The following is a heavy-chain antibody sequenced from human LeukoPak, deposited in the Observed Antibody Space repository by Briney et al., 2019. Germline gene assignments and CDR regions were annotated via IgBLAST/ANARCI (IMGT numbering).Heavy chain of an antibody. Sequence: AGGSLRLSCAASGFTFSSYWMSWVRQAPGKGLEWVANIKQDGSEKYYVDSVKGRFTISRDNSKNTLYLQMNSLRAEDTAVYYCAKDLPPTYHEYYYDSSGYFDYWGQGTLVTVSS. CDR1: GFTFSSYW. J-gene: IGHJ4*02. V-gene: IGHV3-7*01. D-gene: IGHD3-22*01. CDR3: AKDLPPTYHEYYYDSSGYFDY. CDR2: IKQDGSEK.